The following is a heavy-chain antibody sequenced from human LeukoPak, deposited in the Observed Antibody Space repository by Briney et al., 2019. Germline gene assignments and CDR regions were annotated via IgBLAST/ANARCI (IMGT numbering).Heavy chain of an antibody. J-gene: IGHJ4*02. D-gene: IGHD3-10*01. CDR2: ISAYNGNT. V-gene: IGHV1-18*01. CDR3: ARDGMVRGVIPLDY. CDR1: GGTFSSYA. Sequence: ASVKVSCKASGGTFSSYAISRVRQAPGQGLEWMGWISAYNGNTNYAQKLQGRVTMTTDTSTSTAYMELRSLRSDDTAVYYCARDGMVRGVIPLDYWGQGTLVTVSS.